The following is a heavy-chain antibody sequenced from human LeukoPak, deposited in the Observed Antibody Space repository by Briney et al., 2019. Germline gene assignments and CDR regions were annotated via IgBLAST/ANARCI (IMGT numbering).Heavy chain of an antibody. CDR3: ARGPNYDILTGIRTWGGDDY. D-gene: IGHD3-9*01. J-gene: IGHJ4*02. V-gene: IGHV3-33*01. Sequence: PGGSLRLSCAASGFPFRTYAMYWVRQAPGKGLEWAATIWYDGSKKYYADSVKGRFTISRDNSANTLHLQMNSLRADDSAVYFCARGPNYDILTGIRTWGGDDYWGQGILVTVAA. CDR1: GFPFRTYA. CDR2: IWYDGSKK.